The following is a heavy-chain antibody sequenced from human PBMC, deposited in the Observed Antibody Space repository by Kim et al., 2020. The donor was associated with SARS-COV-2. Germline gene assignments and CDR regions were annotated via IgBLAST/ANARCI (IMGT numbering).Heavy chain of an antibody. J-gene: IGHJ4*02. V-gene: IGHV4-59*01. D-gene: IGHD4-17*01. CDR1: GGSISSYY. CDR2: IYYSWST. CDR3: AREAGDYPDY. Sequence: SETLSLTCTVSGGSISSYYWSWIRQPPGKGLEWIGYIYYSWSTNYNPSLKSRVTISVDTSKNQFSLKLSSVTAADTAVYYCAREAGDYPDYWGQGTLVTVSS.